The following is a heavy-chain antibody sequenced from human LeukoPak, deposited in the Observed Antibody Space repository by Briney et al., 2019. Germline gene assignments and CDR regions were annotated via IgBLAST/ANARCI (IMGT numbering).Heavy chain of an antibody. J-gene: IGHJ5*02. V-gene: IGHV4-39*07. Sequence: PSETLSLTCTVSGGSISSSSYYWGWNRQPPGKGLEWIGSIYYSGSTYYNPSLKSRVTISVDTSKNQFSLKLSSVTAADTAVYYCARERIAVAGSRVSWFDPWGQGTLVTVSS. CDR1: GGSISSSSYY. CDR3: ARERIAVAGSRVSWFDP. CDR2: IYYSGST. D-gene: IGHD6-19*01.